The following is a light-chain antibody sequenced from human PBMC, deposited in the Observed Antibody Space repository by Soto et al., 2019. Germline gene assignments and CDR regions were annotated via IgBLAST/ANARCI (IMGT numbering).Light chain of an antibody. CDR1: SVDVGGFEY. V-gene: IGLV2-14*03. CDR3: SSYTSSNTYV. CDR2: DVN. J-gene: IGLJ1*01. Sequence: QSALTQPASVSGSPGQSIAISCTGTSVDVGGFEYVSWYQQHPGKVPKLMIYDVNNRPSGVSNRFSGSKSGNTASLTISGLQAEDEADYLCSSYTSSNTYVFGTGTKVTVL.